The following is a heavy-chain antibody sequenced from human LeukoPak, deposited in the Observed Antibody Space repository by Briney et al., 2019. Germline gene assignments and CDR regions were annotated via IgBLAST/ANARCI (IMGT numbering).Heavy chain of an antibody. CDR1: GGSISSGDCY. J-gene: IGHJ4*02. D-gene: IGHD3-22*01. CDR3: ARDGAVSGYSFDY. Sequence: SETLSLTCTVSGGSISSGDCYWSWIRQPPGKGLEWIGYIYYSGSTYYNPSLKSRVTISVDTSKNQFSLNLSSVTAADTAIYYCARDGAVSGYSFDYWGQGILVAASS. CDR2: IYYSGST. V-gene: IGHV4-30-4*01.